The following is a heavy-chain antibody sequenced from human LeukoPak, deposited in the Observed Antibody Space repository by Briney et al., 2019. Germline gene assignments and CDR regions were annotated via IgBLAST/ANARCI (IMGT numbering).Heavy chain of an antibody. D-gene: IGHD3-10*01. CDR3: GRGFSYCSGTSSANWFDP. CDR2: ICYDGSNK. CDR1: GFTFSYFD. V-gene: IGHV3-33*01. Sequence: GTSLRLSCAASGFTFSYFDMHWVRQAPGKGLEWVATICYDGSNKSYADSVKGRFTISRDNSKKTLHLQMNSLRTEDTAVYYCGRGFSYCSGTSSANWFDPWGQGTLVTGSS. J-gene: IGHJ5*01.